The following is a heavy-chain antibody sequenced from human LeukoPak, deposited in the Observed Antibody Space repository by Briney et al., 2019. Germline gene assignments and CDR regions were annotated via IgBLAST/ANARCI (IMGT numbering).Heavy chain of an antibody. V-gene: IGHV1-8*03. J-gene: IGHJ6*03. CDR1: VYTFTIYD. Sequence: ASVTVSCKASVYTFTIYDINWVRQATGQGLEWMGRMNPNTGNTGYAQKFQGRVTITRDTSISTAYMELSSLRSEDTAVYYCARGRWAARPKYYYYMDVWGKGTTVTVSS. D-gene: IGHD6-6*01. CDR2: MNPNTGNT. CDR3: ARGRWAARPKYYYYMDV.